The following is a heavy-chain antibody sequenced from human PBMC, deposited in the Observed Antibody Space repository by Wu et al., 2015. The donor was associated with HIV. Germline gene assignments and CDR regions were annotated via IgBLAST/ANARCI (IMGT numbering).Heavy chain of an antibody. J-gene: IGHJ6*02. Sequence: PGSSVKVSCKASGGTFSSYAISWVRQAPGQGLEWMGRIIPIFGTANYAQRFQGRVTITADESTSTAYMELSSLRSEDTAVYYCARASGGPLYYYYYGMDVWGQGTTVTVSS. CDR3: ARASGGPLYYYYYGMDV. CDR1: GGTFSSYA. V-gene: IGHV1-69*13. CDR2: IIPIFGTA. D-gene: IGHD3-10*01.